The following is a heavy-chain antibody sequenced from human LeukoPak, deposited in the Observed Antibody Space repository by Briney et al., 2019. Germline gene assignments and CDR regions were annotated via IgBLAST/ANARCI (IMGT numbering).Heavy chain of an antibody. D-gene: IGHD6-13*01. V-gene: IGHV3-7*03. Sequence: GGSLRLSCAASGFTFSRYYMTWVRQAPGKGLEWVANIKQDGSEKFYVDSVKGRFTISRDNAKNSLYLQMNSLRAEDMALYYCAKGTGYSSSWYDYWGQGTLVTVSS. J-gene: IGHJ4*02. CDR2: IKQDGSEK. CDR3: AKGTGYSSSWYDY. CDR1: GFTFSRYY.